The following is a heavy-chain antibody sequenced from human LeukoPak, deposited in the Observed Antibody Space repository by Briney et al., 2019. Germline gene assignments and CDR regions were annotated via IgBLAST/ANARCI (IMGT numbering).Heavy chain of an antibody. CDR3: ARVSGITMIVVVNSDAFDI. D-gene: IGHD3-22*01. V-gene: IGHV4-39*07. J-gene: IGHJ3*02. Sequence: ASETLSLTCTVSGGSISSSSHYWGWIRQPPGKGLEWIGSIYYTGSTYYNPSLRSRVTISVDTSKNQFSLKLSSVTAADTAVYYCARVSGITMIVVVNSDAFDIWGQGTMVTVSS. CDR1: GGSISSSSHY. CDR2: IYYTGST.